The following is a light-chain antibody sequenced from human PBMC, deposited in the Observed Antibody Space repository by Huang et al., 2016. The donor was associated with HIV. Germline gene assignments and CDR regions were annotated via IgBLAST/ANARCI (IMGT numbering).Light chain of an antibody. CDR1: PNINTN. CDR3: QQYNDWPRS. V-gene: IGKV3-15*01. J-gene: IGKJ1*01. CDR2: AAA. Sequence: IVMTQCPGTLSVAPGERATRSCRASPNINTNLAWFQQKPGQAPRLLIHAAATRTSDFPARFSGRGYRTEVTLTNSSLQSEVIAVYYCQQYNDWPRSVGQGTKVEIK.